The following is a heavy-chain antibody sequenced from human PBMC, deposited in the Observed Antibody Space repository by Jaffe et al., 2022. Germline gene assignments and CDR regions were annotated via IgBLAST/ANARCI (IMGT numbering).Heavy chain of an antibody. D-gene: IGHD3-3*01. CDR1: GGSISSSSYY. J-gene: IGHJ6*03. CDR2: IYYSGST. CDR3: ARLTYYDFWSGYSDYMDV. Sequence: QLQLQESGPGLVKPSETLSLTCTVSGGSISSSSYYWGWIRQPPGKGLEWIGSIYYSGSTYYNPSLKSRVTISVDTSKNQFSLKLSSVTAADTAVYYCARLTYYDFWSGYSDYMDVWGKGTTVTVSS. V-gene: IGHV4-39*01.